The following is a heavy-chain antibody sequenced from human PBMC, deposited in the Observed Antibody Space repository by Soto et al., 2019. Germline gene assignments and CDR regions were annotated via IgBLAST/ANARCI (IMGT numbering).Heavy chain of an antibody. V-gene: IGHV1-8*01. Sequence: ASVKVSCKASGYTFTSYDINWVRQATGQGLEWMGWMNPNSGNTGYAQKFQGRVTMTRNTSISTAYMELSSLRSEDTAVYYCAREVPGDIVVLVAAPHRFDLWGQGTLVTVSS. J-gene: IGHJ5*02. D-gene: IGHD2-15*01. CDR3: AREVPGDIVVLVAAPHRFDL. CDR1: GYTFTSYD. CDR2: MNPNSGNT.